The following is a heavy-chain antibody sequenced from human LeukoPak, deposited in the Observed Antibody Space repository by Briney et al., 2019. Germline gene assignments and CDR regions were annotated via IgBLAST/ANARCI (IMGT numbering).Heavy chain of an antibody. CDR1: GGSISSHY. CDR2: IYYSGST. Sequence: SETLSLTCTVSGGSISSHYWSWNRQPPGKGLEWIGYIYYSGSTNYNPSLKSRVTISVDTSKNQFSLKLSSVTAADTAVYYCTRENSPNDYGGKIFDYWGQATLVTVSS. V-gene: IGHV4-59*11. D-gene: IGHD4-23*01. J-gene: IGHJ4*02. CDR3: TRENSPNDYGGKIFDY.